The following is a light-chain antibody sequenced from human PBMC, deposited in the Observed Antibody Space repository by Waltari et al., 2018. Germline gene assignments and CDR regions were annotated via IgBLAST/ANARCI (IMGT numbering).Light chain of an antibody. J-gene: IGLJ2*01. CDR2: SNN. CDR1: SSNIGGNP. V-gene: IGLV1-44*01. Sequence: QSVLTQPSSASGTPGQRITISCSGSSSNIGGNPVNWYQQVPGTAPKVLIYSNNQRPSGVPDRFSGSMSGTSASLAISGLQSEDEADYYCASWDYSLNGVLFGGGTKLTVL. CDR3: ASWDYSLNGVL.